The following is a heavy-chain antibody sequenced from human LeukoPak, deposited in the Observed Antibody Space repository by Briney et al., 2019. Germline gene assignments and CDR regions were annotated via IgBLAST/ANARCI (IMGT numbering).Heavy chain of an antibody. V-gene: IGHV1-69*01. D-gene: IGHD1-1*01. Sequence: SVKVSCKAPGGTFSNYAIAWVRQAPGQGLEWMGGIIPIFGPATYALNFQGRLSITADESTSTAYMELSSLTSEDTATYYCSIYAARNWNDGYIDYWGQGTLVTVSS. CDR2: IIPIFGPA. CDR1: GGTFSNYA. CDR3: SIYAARNWNDGYIDY. J-gene: IGHJ4*02.